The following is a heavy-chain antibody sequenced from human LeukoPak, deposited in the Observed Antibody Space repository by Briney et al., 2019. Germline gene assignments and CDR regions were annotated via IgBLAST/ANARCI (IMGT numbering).Heavy chain of an antibody. J-gene: IGHJ5*02. V-gene: IGHV1-46*01. CDR1: GFTFSGSA. D-gene: IGHD1-26*01. Sequence: PGGSLRLSCAASGFTFSGSAMHWVRQAPGQGLEWVGLINPSGGSTAYAQKFQGRVTMTRDTSTSTVYMELSSLRSEDTAVYYCARDSASSGSSFDWFDPWGQGSLVTVSS. CDR3: ARDSASSGSSFDWFDP. CDR2: INPSGGST.